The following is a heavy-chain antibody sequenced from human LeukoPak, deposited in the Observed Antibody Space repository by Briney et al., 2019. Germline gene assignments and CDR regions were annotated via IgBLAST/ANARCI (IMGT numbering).Heavy chain of an antibody. V-gene: IGHV4-59*08. CDR3: ARRRQLALGYYYYGMDV. J-gene: IGHJ6*02. Sequence: PSETLSLTCAVSGCPISSYYWSWIRQPPGKGLEWIGYIYYSGSTNYNPSPKSRVTISVDTSKNQFSLKLSSVTAADTAVYYCARRRQLALGYYYYGMDVWGQGTTVTVSS. CDR1: GCPISSYY. CDR2: IYYSGST. D-gene: IGHD6-13*01.